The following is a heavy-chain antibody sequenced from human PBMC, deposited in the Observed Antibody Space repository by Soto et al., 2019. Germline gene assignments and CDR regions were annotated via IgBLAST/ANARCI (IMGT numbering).Heavy chain of an antibody. CDR2: ISGSGGST. J-gene: IGHJ6*02. V-gene: IGHV3-23*01. Sequence: EVQLLEAGGGLVQPGGSLRLSCAASGFTFSSYAMSWVRQAPGKGLEWVSGISGSGGSTYYADSVKGRFTISRDNSKNTLYLHVNSLRAADTAVYYCAKPLPYNSAWYVMGLWGQGTTVTVSS. CDR1: GFTFSSYA. D-gene: IGHD6-19*01. CDR3: AKPLPYNSAWYVMGL.